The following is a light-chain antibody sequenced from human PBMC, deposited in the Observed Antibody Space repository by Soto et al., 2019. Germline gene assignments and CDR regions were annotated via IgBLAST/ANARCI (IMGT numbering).Light chain of an antibody. Sequence: QSALTQPAYVSGSPGKSITISCTGTSRDVGGYNYVSWYQQHPVKAPKLMIYEVSNRPSGVSNRFSGSKSGNTASLTISGLKAEDEADYYCSSYTSSRGYVFGTGNKLTVL. CDR2: EVS. CDR1: SRDVGGYNY. CDR3: SSYTSSRGYV. J-gene: IGLJ1*01. V-gene: IGLV2-14*01.